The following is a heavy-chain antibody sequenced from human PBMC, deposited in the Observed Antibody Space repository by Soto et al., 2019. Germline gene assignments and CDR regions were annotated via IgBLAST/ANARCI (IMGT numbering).Heavy chain of an antibody. Sequence: QVQLVESGGGVVQPGRSLRLSCAASGFTFSSYGMHWVCQAPGKGLERVAVIWYDGSNKYDADSVKGRFTISRDNSKNSLYLDINSRRADATAVYYCASAYYDSWLRPTHYDYGMDVWGQGTTVTVSS. CDR1: GFTFSSYG. J-gene: IGHJ6*02. V-gene: IGHV3-33*01. CDR3: ASAYYDSWLRPTHYDYGMDV. D-gene: IGHD3-3*01. CDR2: IWYDGSNK.